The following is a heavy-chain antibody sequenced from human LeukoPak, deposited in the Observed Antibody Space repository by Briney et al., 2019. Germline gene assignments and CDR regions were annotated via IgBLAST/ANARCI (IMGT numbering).Heavy chain of an antibody. J-gene: IGHJ4*02. CDR3: ARGGGSTDYYDSSGYF. V-gene: IGHV4-59*01. D-gene: IGHD3-22*01. CDR1: GGSIRRYY. Sequence: PSETLSLTCTVSGGSIRRYYWSWIRQPPGKGLEWIGYIYYSGSTNYNPSLKSRVTISVDTSKNQFSLKLSSVTAADTAVYYCARGGGSTDYYDSSGYFWGQGTLVTVSS. CDR2: IYYSGST.